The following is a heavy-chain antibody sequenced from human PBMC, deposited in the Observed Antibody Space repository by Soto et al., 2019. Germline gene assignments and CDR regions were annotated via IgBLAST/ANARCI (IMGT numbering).Heavy chain of an antibody. J-gene: IGHJ4*02. CDR2: ITDDGVGT. CDR1: GFTFSGYA. D-gene: IGHD3-10*01. Sequence: EVQLLESGGGLVQPGGSLRLSCAASGFTFSGYAVSWVRQASGKGLEWVAGITDDGVGTYYADSVKGRFSISRDNSKTTLYLQMNVMRAEDTALYYCAKFKAGTYEKYHFDYWGQGTLVTVSS. V-gene: IGHV3-23*01. CDR3: AKFKAGTYEKYHFDY.